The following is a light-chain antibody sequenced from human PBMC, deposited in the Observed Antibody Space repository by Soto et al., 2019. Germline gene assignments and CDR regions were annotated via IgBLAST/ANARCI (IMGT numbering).Light chain of an antibody. CDR2: DAS. J-gene: IGKJ1*01. V-gene: IGKV3-20*01. CDR1: QSVSKNF. CDR3: QQCATPPLT. Sequence: EIVLTQSPGTLSLSPGERATLSCRASQSVSKNFLAWYQHKPGQAPRLLIDDASNRATGIPDRFSGSGSGTDFTLTISSLEPEDSAVHYCQQCATPPLTFGQGTKVEIE.